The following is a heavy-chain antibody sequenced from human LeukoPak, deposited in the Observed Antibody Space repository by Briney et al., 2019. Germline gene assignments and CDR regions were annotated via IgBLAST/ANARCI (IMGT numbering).Heavy chain of an antibody. CDR3: ARGQWLPVFDF. Sequence: SQTLSLTCTVSGGSISSGTYYWSWIRQPAGKGLEWIGRIYTSGNTHYNPSLKSRVTISVDTSKNHFSLKLSSVTAADTAVYYCARGQWLPVFDFWGQGTLVTVSS. J-gene: IGHJ4*02. CDR2: IYTSGNT. V-gene: IGHV4-61*02. D-gene: IGHD3-22*01. CDR1: GGSISSGTYY.